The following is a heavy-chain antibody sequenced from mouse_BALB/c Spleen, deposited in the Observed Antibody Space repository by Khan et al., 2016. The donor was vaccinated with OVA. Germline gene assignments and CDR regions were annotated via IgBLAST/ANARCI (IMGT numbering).Heavy chain of an antibody. V-gene: IGHV1S136*01. Sequence: VQLQQSGPELLKPGASVKMSCKASGYTFTSYVMHWVKQKPGQGLEWIGYIYPFNDDSKYSEKFKGKATLTSDTSSTTAYMELSRLTSEDSAVYYCAARGSTYTGFAYWGQGTLVTVSA. J-gene: IGHJ3*01. CDR2: IYPFNDDS. D-gene: IGHD1-1*01. CDR3: AARGSTYTGFAY. CDR1: GYTFTSYV.